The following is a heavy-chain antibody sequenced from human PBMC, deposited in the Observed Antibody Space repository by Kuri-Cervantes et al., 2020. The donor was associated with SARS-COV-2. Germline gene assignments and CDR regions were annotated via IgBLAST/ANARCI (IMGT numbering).Heavy chain of an antibody. V-gene: IGHV5-51*01. CDR3: ARRTRYCSSTSCYIGAFDI. CDR1: ESSFTSYW. CDR2: IYPGDSDT. J-gene: IGHJ3*02. D-gene: IGHD2-2*02. Sequence: GESLKISCKGSESSFTSYWIGWVRQMPGKGLEWMGIIYPGDSDTRYSPSFQGQVTISADKSISTAYLQWSSLKASDTAMYYCARRTRYCSSTSCYIGAFDIWGQGTMVTVSS.